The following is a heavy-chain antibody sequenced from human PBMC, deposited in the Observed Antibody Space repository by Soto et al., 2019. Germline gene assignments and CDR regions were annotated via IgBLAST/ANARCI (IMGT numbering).Heavy chain of an antibody. V-gene: IGHV4-4*08. J-gene: IGHJ4*02. D-gene: IGHD2-21*01. CDR3: ARHGGDVVVVRD. CDR1: GGSLGDHY. CDR2: ISTTGVT. Sequence: SETLSLTCTVSGGSLGDHYWTWIRQPPGKGLEWLGYISTTGVTNYNSSLKSRLTMSIDASKNQFSLNLNSVTAADTAMYFCARHGGDVVVVRDWGQGTQVTVSS.